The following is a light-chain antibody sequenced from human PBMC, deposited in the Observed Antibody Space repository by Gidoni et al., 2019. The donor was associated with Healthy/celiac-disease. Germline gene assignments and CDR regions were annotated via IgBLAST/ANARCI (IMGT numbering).Light chain of an antibody. V-gene: IGKV3-11*01. CDR1: QSVSSY. CDR3: QQRRNWTPEGFT. CDR2: DAS. Sequence: EILFTHSPATLSLSPGKRATLSFRASQSVSSYLAWYQQKPGQAPRLLIYDASNRATGIPARLRGSGSGTDFTLTISSLEPEDFAVYYCQQRRNWTPEGFTFGPGTKVEIK. J-gene: IGKJ3*01.